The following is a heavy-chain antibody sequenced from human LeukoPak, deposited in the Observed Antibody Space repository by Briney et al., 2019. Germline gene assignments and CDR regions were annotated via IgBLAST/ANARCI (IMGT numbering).Heavy chain of an antibody. J-gene: IGHJ6*03. V-gene: IGHV3-53*01. Sequence: GGSLRLSCAASGFTVSSNYMSWVRQAPGKGLEWVSIIYSGGSTFYADSVKGRFTISRDNSKNTLYLQMNSLRAEDTAIYYCAKNGDRGAYCTGGTCYPYFYYYMDVWGKGTTVTI. D-gene: IGHD2-15*01. CDR3: AKNGDRGAYCTGGTCYPYFYYYMDV. CDR1: GFTVSSNY. CDR2: IYSGGST.